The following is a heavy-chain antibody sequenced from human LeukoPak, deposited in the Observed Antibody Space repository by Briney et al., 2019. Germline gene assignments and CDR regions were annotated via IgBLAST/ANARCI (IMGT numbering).Heavy chain of an antibody. D-gene: IGHD1-26*01. J-gene: IGHJ6*03. CDR3: ARLGYYYYYYMDV. V-gene: IGHV1-2*02. Sequence: ASVKVSCKAFGYTFTSNYMHWVRQAPGQGPEWMGVISPSGGSTTYAQKFQGRVTMTRDTSISTAYMELSRLRSDDTAVYYCARLGYYYYYYMDVWGKGTTVTVSS. CDR1: GYTFTSNY. CDR2: ISPSGGST.